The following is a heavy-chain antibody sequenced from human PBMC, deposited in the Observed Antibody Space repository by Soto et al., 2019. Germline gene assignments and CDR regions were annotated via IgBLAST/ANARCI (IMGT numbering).Heavy chain of an antibody. CDR1: AYSFTTYH. V-gene: IGHV1-46*01. CDR2: INPDAGAT. CDR3: ARGDIVLVPASERNWFDP. D-gene: IGHD2-2*01. Sequence: ASVKVSCKASAYSFTTYHIHWVRQAPGQGLEWMGLINPDAGATNYAQRFQGRLRLTRDTSTSTVYMELRRLRFDDTAVYYCARGDIVLVPASERNWFDPWRQGPLVTVSS. J-gene: IGHJ5*02.